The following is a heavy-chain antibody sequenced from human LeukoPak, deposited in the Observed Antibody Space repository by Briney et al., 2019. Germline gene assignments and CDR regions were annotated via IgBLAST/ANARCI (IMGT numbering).Heavy chain of an antibody. Sequence: PGRSLRLSCAASGFTFSSYGIHWVRQAPGKGLEWVSFIYSGGNTHYSDSVKGRFTISRDNSKNTLYLQMNSLRAEDTAVYYCARRAGEYSHPYDYWGQGTLVTVSS. J-gene: IGHJ4*02. CDR1: GFTFSSYG. V-gene: IGHV3-53*01. D-gene: IGHD4-17*01. CDR3: ARRAGEYSHPYDY. CDR2: IYSGGNT.